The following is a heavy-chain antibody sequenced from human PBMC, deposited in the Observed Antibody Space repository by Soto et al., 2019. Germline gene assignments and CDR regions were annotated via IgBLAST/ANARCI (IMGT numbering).Heavy chain of an antibody. V-gene: IGHV1-8*01. Sequence: GASVKVSCKASGYTFTSYDINWVRQATGQGLEWMGWMNPNSGNTGYAQKFQGRVTMTRNTSISTAYMELSSLRSEDTAVYYCARSRSLGEYDFWSGPNPYYYGMDVWGQGTTVTVSS. CDR3: ARSRSLGEYDFWSGPNPYYYGMDV. J-gene: IGHJ6*02. CDR1: GYTFTSYD. CDR2: MNPNSGNT. D-gene: IGHD3-3*01.